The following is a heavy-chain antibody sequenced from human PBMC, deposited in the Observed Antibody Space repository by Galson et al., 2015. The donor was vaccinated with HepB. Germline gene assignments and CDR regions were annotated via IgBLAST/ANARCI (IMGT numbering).Heavy chain of an antibody. V-gene: IGHV3-15*01. CDR3: TTEYYYDSSGYSNDAFDI. CDR2: IKSKTDGGTT. Sequence: SLRLSCAASGFTFSNAWMSWVRQAPGKGLEWVGRIKSKTDGGTTDYAAPVKGRFTISRDDSKNTLYLQMNSLKTEDTAVYYCTTEYYYDSSGYSNDAFDIWGQGTMVTVSS. CDR1: GFTFSNAW. J-gene: IGHJ3*02. D-gene: IGHD3-22*01.